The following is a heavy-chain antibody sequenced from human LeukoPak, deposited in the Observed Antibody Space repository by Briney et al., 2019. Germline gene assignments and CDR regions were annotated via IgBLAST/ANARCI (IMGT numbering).Heavy chain of an antibody. J-gene: IGHJ4*02. CDR2: IHISGAT. Sequence: PSETLSLTCALSGDSINDYYWSWIRQPAGKGLEWIGQIHISGATKYKPSLQSRLTMSVDTSRNQLSLELNFVTAADTATYYCARRDFTSAWDFGFWGPGTLVTVSS. CDR1: GDSINDYY. D-gene: IGHD6-19*01. CDR3: ARRDFTSAWDFGF. V-gene: IGHV4-59*10.